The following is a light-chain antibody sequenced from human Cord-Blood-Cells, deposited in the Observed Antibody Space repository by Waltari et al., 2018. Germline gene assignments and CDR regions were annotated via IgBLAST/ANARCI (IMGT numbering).Light chain of an antibody. J-gene: IGLJ3*02. CDR1: SSNIGSNY. V-gene: IGLV1-47*01. CDR2: RNN. Sequence: QSVLTQPPSASGTPGQRVTISCSGSSSNIGSNYVYWYQQLPGTAPKLLIYRNNRRPSGVPGRFSVSKSGTSASLAISGLRSEDEADYYCAAWDDSLSGWVFVGGTKLTVL. CDR3: AAWDDSLSGWV.